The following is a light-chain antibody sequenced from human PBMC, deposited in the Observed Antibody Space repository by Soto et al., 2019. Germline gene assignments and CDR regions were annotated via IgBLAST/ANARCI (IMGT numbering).Light chain of an antibody. CDR1: QDIYRW. CDR2: DAS. Sequence: DIQMTQSPSTLYASVGDRVTITCRASQDIYRWLAWYRQKAGKAPKLLMSDASSLETGVPSRFSGSGSGTEFTLTISSLQPDDFATYYCQCQQFKGDLPFGQGTKVEIK. V-gene: IGKV1-5*01. J-gene: IGKJ1*01. CDR3: QCQQFKGDLP.